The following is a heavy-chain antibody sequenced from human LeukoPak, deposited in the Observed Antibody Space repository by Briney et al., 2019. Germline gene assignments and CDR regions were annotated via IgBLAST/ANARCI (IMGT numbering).Heavy chain of an antibody. D-gene: IGHD3-9*01. CDR1: GFTFSQYG. J-gene: IGHJ4*02. CDR2: IYSGGST. Sequence: GGSLRLSCVVSGFTFSQYGISWVRQAPGKGLEWVSVIYSGGSTYYADSVKGRFTISRDSSKNTLYLQMNSLRAEDTAVYYCASVLGDISGYFDYWGQGTLVTVSS. V-gene: IGHV3-53*01. CDR3: ASVLGDISGYFDY.